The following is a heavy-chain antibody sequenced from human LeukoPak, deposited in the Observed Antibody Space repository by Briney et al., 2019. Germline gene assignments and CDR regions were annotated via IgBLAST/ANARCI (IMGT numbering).Heavy chain of an antibody. CDR1: GFTFSSYS. CDR2: ISSSSSTI. V-gene: IGHV3-48*01. Sequence: GGSLRLSCAASGFTFSSYSMNWVRQAPGKGLEWVSYISSSSSTIYYADSVKGRFTISRDNAKNSLYLQMNSLRAEDTAVYYCARANTPYYDFWSGYRHDAFDISGQGTMVTVSS. D-gene: IGHD3-3*01. J-gene: IGHJ3*02. CDR3: ARANTPYYDFWSGYRHDAFDI.